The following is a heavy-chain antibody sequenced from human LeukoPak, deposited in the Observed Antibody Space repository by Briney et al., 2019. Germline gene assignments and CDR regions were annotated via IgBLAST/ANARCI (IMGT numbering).Heavy chain of an antibody. CDR1: GYSFTGYY. CDR2: INPNSGGT. D-gene: IGHD1-26*01. Sequence: ASVKVSCKASGYSFTGYYMHWVRQAPGQGLEWMGWINPNSGGTNYAQKFQGRVTMTRDTSISTAYMELSSLRSEDTAVYYCARGWPKRLSGSYYIDYWGQGTLVTVSS. J-gene: IGHJ4*02. CDR3: ARGWPKRLSGSYYIDY. V-gene: IGHV1-2*02.